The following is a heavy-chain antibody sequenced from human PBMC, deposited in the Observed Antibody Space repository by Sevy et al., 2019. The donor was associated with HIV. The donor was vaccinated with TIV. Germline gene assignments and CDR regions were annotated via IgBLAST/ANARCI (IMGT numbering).Heavy chain of an antibody. V-gene: IGHV4-34*01. CDR2: INHSGST. CDR3: ARDNSGSLGPVDY. Sequence: SETLSLTCAVYGGSFSGYYWNWIRQPPGKGLEWIGEINHSGSTKYNPSLKSRVTISIDTSKNQFYLKLSSVTAADTAVYYCARDNSGSLGPVDYWGQGTLVTVSS. D-gene: IGHD3-22*01. CDR1: GGSFSGYY. J-gene: IGHJ4*02.